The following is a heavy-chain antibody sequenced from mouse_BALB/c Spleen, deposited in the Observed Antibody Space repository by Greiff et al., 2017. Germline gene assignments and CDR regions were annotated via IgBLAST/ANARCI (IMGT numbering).Heavy chain of an antibody. D-gene: IGHD3-3*01. CDR2: ISYSGST. CDR3: ARRGRDAMDY. Sequence: DVHLVESGPGLVKPSQSLSLTCTVTGYSITSDYAWNWIRQFPGNKLEWMGYISYSGSTSYNPSLKSRISITRDTSKNQFFLQLNSVTTEDTATYYCARRGRDAMDYWGQGTSVTVSS. V-gene: IGHV3-2*02. CDR1: GYSITSDYA. J-gene: IGHJ4*01.